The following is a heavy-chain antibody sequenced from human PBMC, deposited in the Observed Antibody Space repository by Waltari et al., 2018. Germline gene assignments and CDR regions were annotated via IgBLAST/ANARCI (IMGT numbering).Heavy chain of an antibody. D-gene: IGHD1-26*01. J-gene: IGHJ5*02. CDR3: ARDSGNYYGWLDP. V-gene: IGHV1-46*01. CDR2: IYPSGGST. Sequence: VRQAPGQGLEWMGIIYPSGGSTSYSQKFRGRVTVTSDTSTSTVYMELSSLRSDDTAVYYCARDSGNYYGWLDPWGQGTVVTVSS.